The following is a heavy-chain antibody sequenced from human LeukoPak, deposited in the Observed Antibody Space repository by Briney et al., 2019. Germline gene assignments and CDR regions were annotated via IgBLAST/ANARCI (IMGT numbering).Heavy chain of an antibody. V-gene: IGHV3-48*03. Sequence: GGSLRLSCAAFGFTFSSYEMNWVRQAPGKGLEWVSYISSSGSTIYYADSVKGRFTISRDNAKNSLYLQMNSLRAEDTAVYYCASFPTTVADDYFDYWGQGTLVTVSS. J-gene: IGHJ4*02. CDR3: ASFPTTVADDYFDY. CDR2: ISSSGSTI. D-gene: IGHD4-17*01. CDR1: GFTFSSYE.